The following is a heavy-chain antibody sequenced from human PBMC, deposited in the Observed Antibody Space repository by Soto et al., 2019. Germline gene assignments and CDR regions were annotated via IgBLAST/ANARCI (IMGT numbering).Heavy chain of an antibody. CDR3: ARRIAAAGRDAFDI. V-gene: IGHV4-30-4*01. CDR2: IYYSGST. J-gene: IGHJ3*02. CDR1: GGSISSGDYY. Sequence: PSETLSLTCTVSGGSISSGDYYWSWIRQPPGKGLEWIGYIYYSGSTYYNPSLKSRVTISVDTSKNQFSLKLSSVTAADTAVYYCARRIAAAGRDAFDIWRQGTMVTVSS. D-gene: IGHD6-13*01.